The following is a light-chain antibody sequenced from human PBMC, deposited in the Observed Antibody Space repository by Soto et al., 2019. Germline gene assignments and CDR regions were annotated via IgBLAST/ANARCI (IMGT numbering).Light chain of an antibody. CDR1: QTVYSW. CDR2: EAS. V-gene: IGKV1-5*03. CDR3: QQYSSYSPYT. J-gene: IGKJ2*01. Sequence: DIQMTQSPSTVSASVGDRVTITCRASQTVYSWLAWYQQKPGKAPKLLISEASTLQSGVPSRFAGSGSGTEFTRAISRLQPDDFATYYCQQYSSYSPYTFGQGTKVEI.